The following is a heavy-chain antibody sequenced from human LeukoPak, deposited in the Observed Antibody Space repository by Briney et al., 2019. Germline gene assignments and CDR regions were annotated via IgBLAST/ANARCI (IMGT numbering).Heavy chain of an antibody. CDR2: IDHRGTA. Sequence: KPSETLSLSCAVSGASYNAYYWSWIRQPPGKGLEWIGDIDHRGTATYNPSPKSRLTISADASKNQFSLKLNSVTDADTAVYYCAVGITIFGVAASFDSWGQGNLVIVSS. CDR1: GASYNAYY. J-gene: IGHJ4*02. CDR3: AVGITIFGVAASFDS. V-gene: IGHV4-34*01. D-gene: IGHD3-3*01.